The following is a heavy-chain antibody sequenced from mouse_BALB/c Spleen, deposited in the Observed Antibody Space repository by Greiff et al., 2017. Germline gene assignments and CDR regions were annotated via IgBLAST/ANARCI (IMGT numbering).Heavy chain of an antibody. V-gene: IGHV5-6*01. CDR2: ISSGGSYT. Sequence: EVQGVESGGGLVKPGGSLKLSCAASGFTFSSYGMSWVRQTPDKRLEWVATISSGGSYTYYPDSVKGRFTISRDNAKNTLYLQMSSLKSEDTAMYYCARQSGYYGSSYPAWFAYWGHGTLVTVSA. CDR1: GFTFSSYG. J-gene: IGHJ3*01. CDR3: ARQSGYYGSSYPAWFAY. D-gene: IGHD1-1*01.